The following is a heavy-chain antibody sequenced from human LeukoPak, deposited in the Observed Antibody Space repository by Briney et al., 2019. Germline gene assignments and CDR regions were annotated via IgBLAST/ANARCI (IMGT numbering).Heavy chain of an antibody. CDR2: IRKRTSKYTT. V-gene: IGHV3-72*01. J-gene: IGHJ3*02. CDR1: GFIFSAYI. CDR3: IREGGEGDYTAFDM. Sequence: PGGSLRLSCATSGFIFSAYIMDWVRHTPGKGLEWIARIRKRTSKYTTEYAASVKGRFVVSRDESKDSMALQTSRLGTERTAVYYCIREGGEGDYTAFDMWGQGTMVTVSS. D-gene: IGHD3-16*01.